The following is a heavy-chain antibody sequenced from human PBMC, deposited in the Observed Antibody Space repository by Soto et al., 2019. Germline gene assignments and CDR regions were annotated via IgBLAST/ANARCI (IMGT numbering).Heavy chain of an antibody. J-gene: IGHJ5*02. Sequence: WSLRLSCAASGFTFSDYWMTWVRQAPGKGLEWVAKIKPDGSERYYVDSVRGRFTISRDNAKNSLYLQINSLRAEDTAVYHCAKGSGWFDPWGQGTLVTVSS. CDR3: AKGSGWFDP. CDR1: GFTFSDYW. V-gene: IGHV3-7*03. CDR2: IKPDGSER. D-gene: IGHD1-26*01.